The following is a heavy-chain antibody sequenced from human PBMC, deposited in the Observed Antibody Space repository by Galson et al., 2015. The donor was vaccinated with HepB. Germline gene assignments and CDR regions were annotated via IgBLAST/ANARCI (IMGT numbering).Heavy chain of an antibody. CDR3: ARDFYGGGSKHSYFDY. D-gene: IGHD1-26*01. CDR1: GYTFTSYY. J-gene: IGHJ4*02. V-gene: IGHV1-46*01. CDR2: INPSGGST. Sequence: SVKVSCKASGYTFTSYYMRWVRQAPGQGLEWMGIINPSGGSTSYAQKFQGRVTMTRDTSTSTVYMELSSLRSEDTAVYYCARDFYGGGSKHSYFDYWGQGTLVTVSS.